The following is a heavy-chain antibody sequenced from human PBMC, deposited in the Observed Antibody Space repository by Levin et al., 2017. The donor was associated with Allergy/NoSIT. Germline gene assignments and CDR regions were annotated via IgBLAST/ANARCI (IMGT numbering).Heavy chain of an antibody. CDR2: ISSSGSTI. J-gene: IGHJ4*02. V-gene: IGHV3-48*03. CDR1: GFTFSSYE. Sequence: LSLTCAASGFTFSSYEMNWVRQAPGKELEWVSYISSSGSTIYYADSVKGRFTISRDNAKNSLYLQMNSLRAEDTAVYYCARQLGNFWSGYNYFDYWGQGTLVTGSS. D-gene: IGHD3-3*01. CDR3: ARQLGNFWSGYNYFDY.